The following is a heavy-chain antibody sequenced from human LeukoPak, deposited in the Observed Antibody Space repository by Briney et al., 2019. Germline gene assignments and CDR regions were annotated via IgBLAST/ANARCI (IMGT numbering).Heavy chain of an antibody. CDR1: GGSISGSSYY. CDR3: ARSQWERFDY. V-gene: IGHV4-39*07. D-gene: IGHD1-26*01. J-gene: IGHJ4*02. CDR2: INHSGST. Sequence: PSETLSLTCTVSGGSISGSSYYWGWIRQPPGKGLEWIGEINHSGSTNYNPSLKSRVTVSVDTSKNQFSLKLSSVTAADTAVYYCARSQWERFDYWGQGTLVTVSS.